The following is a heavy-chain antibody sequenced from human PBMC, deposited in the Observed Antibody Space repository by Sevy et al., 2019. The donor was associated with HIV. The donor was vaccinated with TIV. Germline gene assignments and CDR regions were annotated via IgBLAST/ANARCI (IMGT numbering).Heavy chain of an antibody. Sequence: GGSLRLSCAASGFTFDNYAMSWVRQAPGKGLEWVSGISGNGVSTYYAVSVKGRFTIPRDNSKNTLNVQLNSLGAEDTAVYYCGKFRPHYSSGWLRDLDYWGQGTLVTVSS. J-gene: IGHJ4*02. CDR2: ISGNGVST. CDR1: GFTFDNYA. CDR3: GKFRPHYSSGWLRDLDY. D-gene: IGHD6-19*01. V-gene: IGHV3-23*01.